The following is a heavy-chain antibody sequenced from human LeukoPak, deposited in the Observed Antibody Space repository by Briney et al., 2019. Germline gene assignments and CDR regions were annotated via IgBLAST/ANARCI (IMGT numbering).Heavy chain of an antibody. J-gene: IGHJ4*02. D-gene: IGHD3-16*01. V-gene: IGHV3-23*01. CDR2: ISGSGGST. CDR3: ARDPLGRGAYYFDY. Sequence: GGSLRLSCVVSGFTFSSYAMSWVRQAPGKGLDWVSGISGSGGSTYYADSVKGRFTISRDNTKNTLYLQLNSLTSEDTAVYFCARDPLGRGAYYFDYWGQGTLVTVSS. CDR1: GFTFSSYA.